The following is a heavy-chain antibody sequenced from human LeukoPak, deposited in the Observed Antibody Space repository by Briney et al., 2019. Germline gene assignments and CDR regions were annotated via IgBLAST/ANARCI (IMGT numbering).Heavy chain of an antibody. J-gene: IGHJ4*02. CDR2: ISGSGGST. D-gene: IGHD3-3*01. CDR1: GFTFSSYA. CDR3: AKDRTYYDFWSGPPYFDY. Sequence: GGSLILSCAASGFTFSSYAMSWVRQAPGKGLEWVSAISGSGGSTYYADSVKGRFTISRDNSKNTLYLQMNSLRAEDTAVYYCAKDRTYYDFWSGPPYFDYWGQGTLVTVSS. V-gene: IGHV3-23*01.